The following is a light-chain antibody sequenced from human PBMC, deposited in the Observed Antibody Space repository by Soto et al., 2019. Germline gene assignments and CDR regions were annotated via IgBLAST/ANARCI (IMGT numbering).Light chain of an antibody. Sequence: DIQMTQSPSTLSASVGDRFTITCRASQSISSWLAWYQQKPGKAPKLLIYDASSLESGVPSMFSGSGSGTEFTLTISSLQPDDFATYYCQQYNSYRTFGQGTKVDIK. V-gene: IGKV1-5*01. CDR2: DAS. CDR1: QSISSW. CDR3: QQYNSYRT. J-gene: IGKJ1*01.